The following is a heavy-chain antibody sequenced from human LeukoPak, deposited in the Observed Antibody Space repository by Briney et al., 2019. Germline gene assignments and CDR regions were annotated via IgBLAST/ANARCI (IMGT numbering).Heavy chain of an antibody. J-gene: IGHJ4*02. V-gene: IGHV3-33*08. CDR2: IWYDGSNK. CDR3: ARGGYGDYALDY. CDR1: GFTFSSYG. D-gene: IGHD4-17*01. Sequence: PGGSLRLSCAASGFTFSSYGMHWVRQAPGKGLEWVAVIWYDGSNKYYADSMKGRFTISRDNSKNTLYLQMNSLRAEDTTVYYCARGGYGDYALDYWGQGTLVTVSS.